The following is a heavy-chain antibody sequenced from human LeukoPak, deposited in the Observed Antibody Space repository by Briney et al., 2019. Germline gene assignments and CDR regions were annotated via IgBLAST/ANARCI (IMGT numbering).Heavy chain of an antibody. D-gene: IGHD6-6*01. J-gene: IGHJ5*02. Sequence: ASVKVSCKASGYTFTGYYMHWVRQAPGQGLEWMGWINPNSGGTNYAQKFQGRVTMTGDTSISTAYMELSRLRSDDTAVYYCARELRAARPFDPWGQGTLVTVSS. V-gene: IGHV1-2*02. CDR2: INPNSGGT. CDR3: ARELRAARPFDP. CDR1: GYTFTGYY.